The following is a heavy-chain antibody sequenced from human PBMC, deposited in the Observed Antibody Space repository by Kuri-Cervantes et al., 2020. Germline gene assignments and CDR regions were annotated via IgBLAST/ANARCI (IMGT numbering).Heavy chain of an antibody. D-gene: IGHD4-17*01. CDR1: GFTFDDYA. CDR3: AREMATVTKAFSGAFDI. CDR2: ISWNSGSI. J-gene: IGHJ3*02. Sequence: SLKISCAASGFTFDDYAMHWVRQAPGKGLEWVSGISWNSGSIGYADSVKGRFTISRDNAKNSLYLQMNSLRAEDTAVYYCAREMATVTKAFSGAFDIWGQGTMVTVSS. V-gene: IGHV3-9*01.